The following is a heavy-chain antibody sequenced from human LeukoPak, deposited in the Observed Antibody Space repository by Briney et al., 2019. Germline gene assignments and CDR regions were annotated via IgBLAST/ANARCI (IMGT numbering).Heavy chain of an antibody. J-gene: IGHJ4*02. V-gene: IGHV3-9*01. Sequence: PGGSLRLSCAASGFTFDGYAMHWVRQAPGKGLEWVSGISWNSGSIGYADSVKGRFTISRDNAKNSLYLQMNSLRAEDTALYYCAKGIGPTNGDLDYWGQGTLVTVSS. D-gene: IGHD4-17*01. CDR3: AKGIGPTNGDLDY. CDR2: ISWNSGSI. CDR1: GFTFDGYA.